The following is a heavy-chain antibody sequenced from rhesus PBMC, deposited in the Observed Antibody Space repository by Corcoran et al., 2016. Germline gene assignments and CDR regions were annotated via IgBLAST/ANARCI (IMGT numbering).Heavy chain of an antibody. D-gene: IGHD6-25*01. CDR2: IFGSSAST. J-gene: IGHJ4*01. V-gene: IGHV4-143*01. CDR3: ARRNTGSWNPFDY. Sequence: QVQLQESGPGLVKPSETLSLTCTVAGGSISGFYYWSWIRQPPGKGLEWIGVIFGSSASTYYNPSLKSRVTIAKDTANNKFSLSLNSVTAADTAVYSCARRNTGSWNPFDYWGQGVLVTVSS. CDR1: GGSISGFYY.